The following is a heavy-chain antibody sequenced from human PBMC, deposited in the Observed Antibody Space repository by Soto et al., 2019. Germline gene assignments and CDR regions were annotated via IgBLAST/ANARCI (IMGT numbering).Heavy chain of an antibody. CDR3: ARRGAAAAHDAFDI. CDR2: IYSGGST. CDR1: GFTVSSNY. J-gene: IGHJ3*02. V-gene: IGHV3-53*04. Sequence: GGSLRLSCAASGFTVSSNYMSWVRQAPGKGLEWVSVIYSGGSTYYADSVKGRFTISRHNSKNTLYLQMNSLRAEDTALYYCARRGAAAAHDAFDIWGQGTMVTVSS. D-gene: IGHD6-13*01.